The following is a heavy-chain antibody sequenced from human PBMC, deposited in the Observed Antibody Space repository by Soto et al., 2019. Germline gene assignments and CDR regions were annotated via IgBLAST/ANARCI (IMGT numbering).Heavy chain of an antibody. Sequence: GGSLRLSCLASGFTLSSYWMSWVRQAPGKGLEWVANIKQDGSEKYYVDSVKGRFTISRDNAKNSLYLQMNSLRAEDTAVYYCARDSLRFLERYFDYWGQGTLVTVSS. V-gene: IGHV3-7*05. D-gene: IGHD3-3*01. J-gene: IGHJ4*02. CDR3: ARDSLRFLERYFDY. CDR2: IKQDGSEK. CDR1: GFTLSSYW.